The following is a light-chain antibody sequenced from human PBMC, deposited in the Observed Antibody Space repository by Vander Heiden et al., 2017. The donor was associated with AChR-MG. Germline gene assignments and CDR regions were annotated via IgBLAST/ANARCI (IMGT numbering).Light chain of an antibody. Sequence: QSVLTQPPSVSGAPGQRVTISCTGSDSNIGTGYDVQWYQQRPGTAPKLLIFGNNNRPSGGPDRFSAYKSGISASLAITGLQAEDEADYYCQSYDSSLAGPVVFGGGTKLTVL. CDR1: DSNIGTGYD. CDR2: GNN. CDR3: QSYDSSLAGPVV. J-gene: IGLJ2*01. V-gene: IGLV1-40*01.